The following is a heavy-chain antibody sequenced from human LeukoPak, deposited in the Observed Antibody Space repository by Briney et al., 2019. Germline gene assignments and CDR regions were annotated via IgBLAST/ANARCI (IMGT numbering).Heavy chain of an antibody. CDR2: IIPIFGTA. CDR1: GGTFSSYA. D-gene: IGHD6-6*01. V-gene: IGHV1-69*05. J-gene: IGHJ3*02. CDR3: ARDRAAARQSAFDI. Sequence: SVKVSCKASGGTFSSYAISWVRQAPGQGLEWMGGIIPIFGTANYAQKFQGRVTITTDESTSTAYMELSSLRSEDTAVYYCARDRAAARQSAFDIWGQGTMVTVSS.